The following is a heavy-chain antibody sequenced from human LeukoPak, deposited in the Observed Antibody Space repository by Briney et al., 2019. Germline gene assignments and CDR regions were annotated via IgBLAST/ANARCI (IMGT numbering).Heavy chain of an antibody. V-gene: IGHV3-21*01. J-gene: IGHJ6*03. D-gene: IGHD3-16*01. CDR3: ARVEDYVMDV. Sequence: GGSLRLSCAASGFSFSSYTMNWVRQAPGKGLEWVSSITTSSNYIYYADSVKGRFTISRDNAKNSLYLQMNSLRAEDTAVYYCARVEDYVMDVWGKGTTVTVSS. CDR1: GFSFSSYT. CDR2: ITTSSNYI.